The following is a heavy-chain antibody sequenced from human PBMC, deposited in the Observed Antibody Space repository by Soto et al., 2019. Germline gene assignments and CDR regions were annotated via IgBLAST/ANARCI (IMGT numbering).Heavy chain of an antibody. CDR1: GGSISSYY. CDR2: IYYSGST. D-gene: IGHD3-10*01. V-gene: IGHV4-59*08. J-gene: IGHJ6*02. CDR3: ARHQGRFGELLSDYGMDV. Sequence: ASETLSLTCTVSGGSISSYYWSWIRQPPGKGLEWIGYIYYSGSTNYNPSLKSRVTISVDTSKNQFSLKLSSVTAADTAVYYCARHQGRFGELLSDYGMDVWGQGTTVTVSS.